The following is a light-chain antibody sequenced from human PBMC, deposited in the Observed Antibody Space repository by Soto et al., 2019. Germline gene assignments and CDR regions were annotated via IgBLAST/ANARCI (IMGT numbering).Light chain of an antibody. CDR2: EVS. J-gene: IGLJ2*01. V-gene: IGLV2-14*01. CDR3: SSYTSISFVV. Sequence: QSALTQPASVSGSPGQSITISCTGTSSDVGGYNYVSWYQHHPGKAPKLMIYEVSNRPSGISNRFSGSKSGNTTSLTISGLQAEDEADYYCSSYTSISFVVFGGGTKLTVL. CDR1: SSDVGGYNY.